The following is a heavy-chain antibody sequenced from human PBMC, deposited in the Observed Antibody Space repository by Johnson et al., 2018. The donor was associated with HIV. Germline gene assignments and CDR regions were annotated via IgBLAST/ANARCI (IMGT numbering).Heavy chain of an antibody. CDR1: GFTFSTSV. V-gene: IGHV3-23*04. CDR2: ISGSGGST. CDR3: AKDGDWDTVAHAFDI. J-gene: IGHJ3*02. Sequence: VHLVESGGGVVQPGTSLRLSCAPSGFTFSTSVMHWVRRAPGKGLEWVSAISGSGGSTYYADSVKGRFTISRDNSKNTLYLQMNSLRAEDTAVYYCAKDGDWDTVAHAFDIWGQGTMVTVSS. D-gene: IGHD5-12*01.